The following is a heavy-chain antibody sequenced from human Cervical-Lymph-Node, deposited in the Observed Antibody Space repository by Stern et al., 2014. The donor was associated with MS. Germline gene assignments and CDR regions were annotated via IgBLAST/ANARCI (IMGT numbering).Heavy chain of an antibody. CDR2: INVANGNT. V-gene: IGHV1-3*01. Sequence: QLVQSGAEVKKPGASVKVSCKASGYTFTSYAMHWVRQAPGQRLEWMGWINVANGNTKYAQKFQDRVTITRDTSASTAYMELSTLTSEDTAVYYCARQGDNFDYWGQGTLVTVSS. J-gene: IGHJ4*02. CDR1: GYTFTSYA. CDR3: ARQGDNFDY.